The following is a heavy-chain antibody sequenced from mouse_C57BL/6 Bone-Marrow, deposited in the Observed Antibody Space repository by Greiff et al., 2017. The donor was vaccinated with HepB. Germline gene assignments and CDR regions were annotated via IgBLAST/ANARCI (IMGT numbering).Heavy chain of an antibody. V-gene: IGHV14-4*01. Sequence: EVQGVESGAELVRPGASVKLSCTASGFNIKDDYMHWVKQRPEQGLEWIGWIDPENGDTEYASKFQGKATITADTSSNTAYLQLSSLTSEDTAVYYCTTSLRTPYWGQGTLVTVSA. D-gene: IGHD1-1*01. CDR3: TTSLRTPY. CDR2: IDPENGDT. CDR1: GFNIKDDY. J-gene: IGHJ3*01.